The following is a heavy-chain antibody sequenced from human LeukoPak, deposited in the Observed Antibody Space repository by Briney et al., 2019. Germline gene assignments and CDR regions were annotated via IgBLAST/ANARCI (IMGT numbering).Heavy chain of an antibody. J-gene: IGHJ3*02. V-gene: IGHV3-11*04. CDR2: ISSSGSTI. D-gene: IGHD6-6*01. Sequence: PGGSLRLSCAPSGFTFSDYYMSWISQAPGKGLEWVSYISSSGSTIYYADSVKGRFTISRDNAKNSLYLQMNSLRAEDTAVYYCARSSSWLDAFDIWGQGTMVTVSS. CDR3: ARSSSWLDAFDI. CDR1: GFTFSDYY.